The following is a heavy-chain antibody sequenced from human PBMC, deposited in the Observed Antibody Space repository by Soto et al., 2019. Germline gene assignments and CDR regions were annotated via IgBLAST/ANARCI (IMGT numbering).Heavy chain of an antibody. CDR1: GYTFTSYD. V-gene: IGHV1-8*01. D-gene: IGHD3-22*01. Sequence: ASVKVSCKASGYTFTSYDINWLRQATGQGLEWMGWMNPNSGNTGYAQKFQGRVTMTRNTSISTAYMELSSLRSEDTAVYYCARNTYYYDSSGYYFYYYYGMDVWGQGTTVTVSS. CDR3: ARNTYYYDSSGYYFYYYYGMDV. J-gene: IGHJ6*02. CDR2: MNPNSGNT.